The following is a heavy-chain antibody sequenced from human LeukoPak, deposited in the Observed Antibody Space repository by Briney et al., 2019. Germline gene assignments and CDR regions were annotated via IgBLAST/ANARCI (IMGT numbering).Heavy chain of an antibody. J-gene: IGHJ5*02. CDR2: IIPIFGTT. D-gene: IGHD1-26*01. CDR1: GGTISSHA. V-gene: IGHV1-69*05. CDR3: ATDGSRSYSLVTRFDP. Sequence: ASVKVSCKASGGTISSHAISWVRQAPGQGLEWMGGIIPIFGTTKYAQKFQGRVIITTDESTSTAYMELTSLSSEDTAVYYCATDGSRSYSLVTRFDPWGQGTQVTVSS.